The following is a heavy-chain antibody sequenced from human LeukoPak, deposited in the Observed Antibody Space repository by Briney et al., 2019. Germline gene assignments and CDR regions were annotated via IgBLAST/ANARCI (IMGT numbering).Heavy chain of an antibody. V-gene: IGHV3-7*01. Sequence: GGSLRLSCAASGFTFSSYWMSWVRQAPGKGLEWVANIKQDGSEKYYVDSVKGRFTISRDNAKNSLYLQMNSLRAEDTAVYYCARENEMRGYSYGYYPYGMDVWGQGTTVTVSS. CDR1: GFTFSSYW. CDR3: ARENEMRGYSYGYYPYGMDV. J-gene: IGHJ6*02. CDR2: IKQDGSEK. D-gene: IGHD5-18*01.